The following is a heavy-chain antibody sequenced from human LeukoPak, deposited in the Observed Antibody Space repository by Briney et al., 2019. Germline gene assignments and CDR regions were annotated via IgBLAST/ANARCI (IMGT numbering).Heavy chain of an antibody. V-gene: IGHV1-8*01. CDR1: GYTFTSYD. J-gene: IGHJ6*02. D-gene: IGHD5-18*01. Sequence: ASVKVSCKASGYTFTSYDINLVRQATGQGLEWMGWMNPNSGNTGYAQKFQGRVTMTRNTSISTAYMELSSLRSEDTAVYYCARGGPLQLWPWATKDGMDVWGQGTTVTVSS. CDR2: MNPNSGNT. CDR3: ARGGPLQLWPWATKDGMDV.